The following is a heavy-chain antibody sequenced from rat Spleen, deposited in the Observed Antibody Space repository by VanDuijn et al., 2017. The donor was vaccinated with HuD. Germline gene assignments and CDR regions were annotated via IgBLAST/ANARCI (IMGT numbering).Heavy chain of an antibody. CDR3: ATDRTIAAISTSATGAFDF. J-gene: IGHJ1*01. CDR1: GFTFSDYN. V-gene: IGHV5-25*01. D-gene: IGHD1-2*01. Sequence: EVQLVESGGGLVQPGRSLKLSCAASGFTFSDYNMAWVRQAPTKGLEWVASISTGGGNTYYRDSVKGRFTVSRDNAKSTLYLQMDSLRSEDTATYFCATDRTIAAISTSATGAFDFWGPGTMVTVSS. CDR2: ISTGGGNT.